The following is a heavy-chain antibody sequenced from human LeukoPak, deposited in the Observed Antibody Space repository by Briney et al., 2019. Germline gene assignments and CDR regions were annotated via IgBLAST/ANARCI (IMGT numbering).Heavy chain of an antibody. V-gene: IGHV4-38-2*01. CDR3: ARPTYYYDSSGYYYFDYMDV. Sequence: PSETLSLTCAVSGYSISSSYYWGWIRQPPGKGLEWIGSIYHSGSTYYNPSLKSRVTISVDTSKNQFSLKLSSVTAADTAVYYCARPTYYYDSSGYYYFDYMDVWGKGTTVTVSS. CDR1: GYSISSSYY. D-gene: IGHD3-22*01. J-gene: IGHJ6*03. CDR2: IYHSGST.